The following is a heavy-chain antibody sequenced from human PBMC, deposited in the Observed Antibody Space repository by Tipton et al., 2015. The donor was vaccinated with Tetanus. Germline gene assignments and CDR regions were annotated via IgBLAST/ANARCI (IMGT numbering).Heavy chain of an antibody. Sequence: SLRLSCAASGFTFSNYGMHWVRQAPGKGLEWVAVISADGSTKFYADSVKGRVTLSRDNSKNTLYLQMNSLRAEDTAVFYCAKPLADRPGSNAFDVWGQGTMVSVSS. V-gene: IGHV3-30*18. CDR3: AKPLADRPGSNAFDV. CDR2: ISADGSTK. CDR1: GFTFSNYG. J-gene: IGHJ3*01. D-gene: IGHD2-15*01.